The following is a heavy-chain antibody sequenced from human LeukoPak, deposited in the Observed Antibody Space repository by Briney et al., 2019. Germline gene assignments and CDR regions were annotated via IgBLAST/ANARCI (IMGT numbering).Heavy chain of an antibody. J-gene: IGHJ4*02. CDR2: ISAYSGNT. V-gene: IGHV1-18*01. Sequence: GASVKVSCKASGYTFTNYGISWVRQAPGQGLEWMGWISAYSGNTNYVQKFQDRVTMTTDTSTSTACMELRSLRSDDTAVYFCARDMATVQRQDWGQGTLVTVSS. CDR3: ARDMATVQRQD. D-gene: IGHD4-17*01. CDR1: GYTFTNYG.